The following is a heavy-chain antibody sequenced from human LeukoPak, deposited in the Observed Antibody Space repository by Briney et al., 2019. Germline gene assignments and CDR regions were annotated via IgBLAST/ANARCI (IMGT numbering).Heavy chain of an antibody. V-gene: IGHV3-30-3*01. CDR2: ITHDGSNK. CDR1: GFTFSSNA. D-gene: IGHD1-26*01. J-gene: IGHJ4*02. Sequence: GGSLRLSCAASGFTFSSNAMHWVRQAPGKGLEWVAVITHDGSNKYYADSVKGRFTISRDNSRNTLYLQMNSLRAEDTAVYYCARGLLGATTSYFDYWGQGTLVTVSS. CDR3: ARGLLGATTSYFDY.